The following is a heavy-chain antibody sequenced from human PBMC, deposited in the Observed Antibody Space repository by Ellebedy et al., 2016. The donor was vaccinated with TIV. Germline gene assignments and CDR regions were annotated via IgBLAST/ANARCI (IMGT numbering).Heavy chain of an antibody. V-gene: IGHV3-21*04. Sequence: GGSLRLXXAASGFTFSSYSMNWVRQAPGKGLEWVSSISSSSSYIYYADSVKGRFTISRDNAKNSLYLQMNSLRAEDTAVYYCARDSPHMYSGSLGDWFDPWGQGTLVTVSS. D-gene: IGHD1-26*01. J-gene: IGHJ5*02. CDR2: ISSSSSYI. CDR1: GFTFSSYS. CDR3: ARDSPHMYSGSLGDWFDP.